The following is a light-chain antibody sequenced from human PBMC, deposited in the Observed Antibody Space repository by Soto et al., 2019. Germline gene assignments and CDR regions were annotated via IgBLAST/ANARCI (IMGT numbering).Light chain of an antibody. CDR3: QQRSNWPLT. V-gene: IGKV3-11*01. Sequence: EIVLNRSPDTLSLSAGKSATLSCRASQSVSSYVAWYQQKPGQAPRLLIYDASNRATGIPARFSGSGSGTDFTLSISGLEPEDFAVYYCQQRSNWPLTCGQGTRLEIK. CDR2: DAS. CDR1: QSVSSY. J-gene: IGKJ5*01.